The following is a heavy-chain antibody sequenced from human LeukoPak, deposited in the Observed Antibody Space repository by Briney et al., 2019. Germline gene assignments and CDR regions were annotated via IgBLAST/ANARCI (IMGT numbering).Heavy chain of an antibody. CDR3: ARAPYSSSWFDY. V-gene: IGHV4-59*01. CDR2: IYYSGST. Sequence: SEALYLTCTVSGGSISSYYWSWIRQPPGKGLEWIGYIYYSGSTNYNPSLKSRVTISVDTSKIQFSLKLSSVTAADTAVYYCARAPYSSSWFDYWGQGTLVTVSS. J-gene: IGHJ4*02. D-gene: IGHD6-13*01. CDR1: GGSISSYY.